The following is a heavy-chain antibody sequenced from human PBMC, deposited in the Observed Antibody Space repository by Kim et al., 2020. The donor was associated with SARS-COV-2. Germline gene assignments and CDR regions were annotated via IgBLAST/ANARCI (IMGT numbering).Heavy chain of an antibody. Sequence: GGSLRLSCAASGFTVSSNYMSWVRQAPGKGLEWVSVIYSGASTYYADSVKGRFTISRDNSKNTLYLQMNSLRAEDTAVYYCARVYDRAYPGRYFDLWGRGTLVTVSS. CDR1: GFTVSSNY. J-gene: IGHJ2*01. V-gene: IGHV3-53*01. CDR2: IYSGAST. CDR3: ARVYDRAYPGRYFDL. D-gene: IGHD3-22*01.